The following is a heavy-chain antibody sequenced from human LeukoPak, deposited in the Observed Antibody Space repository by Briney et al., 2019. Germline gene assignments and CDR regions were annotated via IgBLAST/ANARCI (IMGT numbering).Heavy chain of an antibody. CDR3: ARKESGSYFVVY. Sequence: EASVNVSCTASGYTFTIYGISWVRQAPGQGLEWMGWISAYNGNTNYAQKLQGRVTMTTDTSTSTAYMELRSLRSDDTAVYYCARKESGSYFVVYWGQGTLVTVSS. CDR1: GYTFTIYG. D-gene: IGHD1-26*01. CDR2: ISAYNGNT. J-gene: IGHJ4*02. V-gene: IGHV1-18*01.